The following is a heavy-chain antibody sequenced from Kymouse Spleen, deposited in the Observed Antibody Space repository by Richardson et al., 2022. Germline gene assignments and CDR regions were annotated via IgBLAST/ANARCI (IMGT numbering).Heavy chain of an antibody. J-gene: IGHJ4*02. CDR2: INHSGST. Sequence: QVQLQQWGAGLLKPSETLSLTCAVYGGSFSGYYWSWIRQPPGKGLEWIGEINHSGSTNYNPSLKSRVTISVDTSKNQFSLKLSSVTAADTAVYYCARGDVSCSFDYWGQGTLVTVSS. D-gene: IGHD2-15*01. CDR1: GGSFSGYY. V-gene: IGHV4-34*01. CDR3: ARGDVSCSFDY.